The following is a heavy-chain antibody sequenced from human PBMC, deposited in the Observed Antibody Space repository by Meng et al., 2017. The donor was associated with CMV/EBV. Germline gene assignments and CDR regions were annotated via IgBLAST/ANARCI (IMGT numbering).Heavy chain of an antibody. CDR2: ISSSSSYI. CDR3: ARGPEDYYDSSGYYAPDY. V-gene: IGHV3-21*01. Sequence: GGSLRLSCAASGFTFSSYAMHWVRQAPGKGLEWVSSISSSSSYIYYADSVKGRFTISRDNAKNSLYLQMNSLRAEDTAVYYCARGPEDYYDSSGYYAPDYWGQGTLVTVSS. D-gene: IGHD3-22*01. CDR1: GFTFSSYA. J-gene: IGHJ4*02.